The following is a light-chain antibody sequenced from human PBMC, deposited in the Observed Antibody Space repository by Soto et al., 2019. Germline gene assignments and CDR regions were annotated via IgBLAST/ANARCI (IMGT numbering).Light chain of an antibody. CDR3: QSYDSRLSAYV. CDR1: SSNIGAGYD. J-gene: IGLJ1*01. CDR2: THN. Sequence: QSVLTQPPSVSGAPGQRVTISCTGSSSNIGAGYDVHWYLQVPGTAPKLLVYTHNNRPSGVPDRSSGSTSGTSASLAITGLQSEDEADYYCQSYDSRLSAYVFGTGTKVTVL. V-gene: IGLV1-40*01.